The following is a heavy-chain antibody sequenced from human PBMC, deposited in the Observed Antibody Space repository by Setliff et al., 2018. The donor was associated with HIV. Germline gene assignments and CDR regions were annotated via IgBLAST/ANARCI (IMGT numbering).Heavy chain of an antibody. Sequence: KPSETLSLTCAVYGGSFSGYYWSWIRQPPGKGLEWVGEINHSGSTNYNSSLKSRLTISVDTSRNQFSLKLSSVTAADTAVYYCARGPQYYDILTGNYPYYNYGMDVWGQGTTVTVSS. CDR2: INHSGST. CDR3: ARGPQYYDILTGNYPYYNYGMDV. V-gene: IGHV4-34*01. J-gene: IGHJ6*02. CDR1: GGSFSGYY. D-gene: IGHD3-9*01.